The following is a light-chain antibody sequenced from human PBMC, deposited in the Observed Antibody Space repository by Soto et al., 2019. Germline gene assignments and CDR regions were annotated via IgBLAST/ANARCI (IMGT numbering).Light chain of an antibody. CDR1: QSVNSD. V-gene: IGKV3-15*01. J-gene: IGKJ4*01. CDR2: DAS. CDR3: QQYTNWPPLT. Sequence: EIVMTQYPATLSVSPGEGATLSCRASQSVNSDLAWYQQKPGQAPRLLIYDASTRATGIPARFSGSGSGTEFTLTISSLQSEDFAVYYCQQYTNWPPLTFGGGTKVEI.